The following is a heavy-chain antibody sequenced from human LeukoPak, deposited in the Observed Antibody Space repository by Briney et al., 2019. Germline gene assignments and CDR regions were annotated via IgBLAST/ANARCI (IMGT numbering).Heavy chain of an antibody. CDR3: ARSEGGSYY. V-gene: IGHV3-20*04. J-gene: IGHJ4*02. CDR1: APTFDAYG. Sequence: GGSLRPSCAASAPTFDAYGMSWVRQAPGKGLEWVAGINWNGGSTGYADSVKGRFTISRDNAKNSLYLQMNSLRAEDTALYYCARSEGGSYYWGQGTLVTVSS. D-gene: IGHD3-16*01. CDR2: INWNGGST.